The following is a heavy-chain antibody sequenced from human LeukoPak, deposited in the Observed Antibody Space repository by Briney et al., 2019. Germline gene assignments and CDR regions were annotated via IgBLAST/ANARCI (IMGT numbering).Heavy chain of an antibody. J-gene: IGHJ3*02. V-gene: IGHV3-23*01. CDR2: ISCSGGST. CDR3: AKDYNWNGAFDI. Sequence: GGSLRLSCAASGFTFSSYAMSWVRQAPGKGLEWVSDISCSGGSTYYADSVKGRFTISRDNSKNTLYLHMNSLRAEDTAVYYCAKDYNWNGAFDIWGQATMVTVSS. CDR1: GFTFSSYA. D-gene: IGHD1-1*01.